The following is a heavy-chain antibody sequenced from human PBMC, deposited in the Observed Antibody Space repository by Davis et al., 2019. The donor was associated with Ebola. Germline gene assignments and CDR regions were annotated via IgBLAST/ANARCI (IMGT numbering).Heavy chain of an antibody. CDR3: ARGRSGSSGCCGWYFDL. Sequence: ASVKVSCKASVYTFTSYDINWVRQATGQGLEWMGWMNPNSGNTGYAQKFQGRVTMTRNTSISTAYMELSSLRSEDTAVYYCARGRSGSSGCCGWYFDLWGRGTLVTVSS. CDR2: MNPNSGNT. V-gene: IGHV1-8*01. J-gene: IGHJ2*01. D-gene: IGHD6-19*01. CDR1: VYTFTSYD.